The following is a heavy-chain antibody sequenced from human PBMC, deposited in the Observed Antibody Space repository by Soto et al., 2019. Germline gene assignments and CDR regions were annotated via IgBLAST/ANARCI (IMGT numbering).Heavy chain of an antibody. D-gene: IGHD6-19*01. V-gene: IGHV2-5*01. J-gene: IGHJ5*02. CDR3: AHMSGGINWFDP. CDR2: IYWNDDE. Sequence: SGPTLVNPTQTLTLTCTFSGFSLSNIGVAVGWIRQPPGKALEWLTIIYWNDDERYNPSLKNRLTITKDTSRNQVVLTMTNMDPVDTATYFCAHMSGGINWFDPWGQGTMVIVSS. CDR1: GFSLSNIGVA.